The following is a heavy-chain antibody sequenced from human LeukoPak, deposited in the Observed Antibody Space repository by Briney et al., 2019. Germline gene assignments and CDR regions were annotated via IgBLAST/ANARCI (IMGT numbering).Heavy chain of an antibody. CDR1: GGSISSSSYY. CDR3: ARLERWLQF. J-gene: IGHJ4*02. Sequence: ESSETLSLTCTVSGGSISSSSYYWGWIRQPPGKGLEWIGIIYYSGSTYYNPSLKSRVTISVDTSKNQFSLKLSSVTAADTAVYYCARLERWLQFGGQGTLVTVSS. D-gene: IGHD5-24*01. CDR2: IYYSGST. V-gene: IGHV4-39*01.